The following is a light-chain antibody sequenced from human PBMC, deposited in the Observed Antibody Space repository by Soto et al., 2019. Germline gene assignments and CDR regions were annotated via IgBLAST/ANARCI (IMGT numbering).Light chain of an antibody. CDR2: DAS. CDR1: QSVSSY. J-gene: IGKJ1*01. Sequence: EIVLTQSPATLSLSPGDRATLSCRASQSVSSYLAWYQQKPGQAPRLLIYDASNRATGIPARFSGSGSGTEFTLTISSLQPEDVATYYCQQYSNCPPWTFGQGTKVDIK. V-gene: IGKV3D-15*01. CDR3: QQYSNCPPWT.